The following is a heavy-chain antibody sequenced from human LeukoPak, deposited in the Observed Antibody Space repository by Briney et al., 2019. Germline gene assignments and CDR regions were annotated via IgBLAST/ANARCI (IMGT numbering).Heavy chain of an antibody. J-gene: IGHJ4*02. CDR3: AKSAGDSSGWFDY. CDR2: ISGSGGST. D-gene: IGHD6-19*01. V-gene: IGHV3-23*01. Sequence: GGSLRLSCAASGFTFSADAMSWVRQAPGKGLECVSAISGSGGSTYYADPVEGRFTISRDNSKNTVYLHMNSLRAEDTAVYYCAKSAGDSSGWFDYWGQGTLVTVSS. CDR1: GFTFSADA.